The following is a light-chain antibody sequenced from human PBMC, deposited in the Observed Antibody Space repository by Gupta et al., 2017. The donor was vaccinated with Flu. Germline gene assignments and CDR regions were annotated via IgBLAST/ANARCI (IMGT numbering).Light chain of an antibody. V-gene: IGLV3-19*01. CDR1: SLRNSY. CDR2: AKN. CDR3: NPRENTDNNQEV. J-gene: IGLJ2*01. Sequence: SSELTQDPAVSVALGQTVRITCQVDSLRNSYASWYPQQPGPAPVLVIYAKNIRHSGTPDRVSGSTSGTTAAVTITGAPAEEEAAYYCNPRENTDNNQEVFGGGTKLTVL.